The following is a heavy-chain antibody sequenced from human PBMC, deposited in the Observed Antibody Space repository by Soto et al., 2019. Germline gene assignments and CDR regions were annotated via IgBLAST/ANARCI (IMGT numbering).Heavy chain of an antibody. V-gene: IGHV1-2*04. CDR2: INPNSGGT. J-gene: IGHJ5*02. CDR3: ARDSGRARPGIAVAGTSYWFDP. CDR1: GYTFTGYY. Sequence: ASVKVSCKASGYTFTGYYMHWVRQAPGQGLEWMGWINPNSGGTNYAQKFQGWVTMTRETSISKAYMELSRLRSDDTAVYYCARDSGRARPGIAVAGTSYWFDPWGQGTLVTVSS. D-gene: IGHD6-19*01.